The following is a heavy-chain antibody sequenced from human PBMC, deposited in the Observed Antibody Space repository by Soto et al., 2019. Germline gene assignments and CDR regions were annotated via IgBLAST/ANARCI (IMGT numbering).Heavy chain of an antibody. D-gene: IGHD3-10*01. CDR2: MYHSGST. V-gene: IGHV4-4*02. Sequence: SETLSLTCAVSGGSISRVNWWSWVRQSPGKGLEWIGEMYHSGSTNYNPSLRGRVTISVDKSNNQFSLKMTSVTAADTAVYYCARAGGMVGRVTDGFDIWGQGTMVTVSS. CDR3: ARAGGMVGRVTDGFDI. CDR1: GGSISRVNW. J-gene: IGHJ3*02.